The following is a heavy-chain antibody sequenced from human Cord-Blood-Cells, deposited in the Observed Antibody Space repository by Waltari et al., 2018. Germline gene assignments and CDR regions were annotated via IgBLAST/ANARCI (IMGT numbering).Heavy chain of an antibody. V-gene: IGHV3-48*03. J-gene: IGHJ4*02. CDR3: ARVSHSSSSGFDY. CDR1: GFTFSSYE. Sequence: EVQLVESGGGLVQPGGSLRLSCAASGFTFSSYEMNWVRQAPGKGVVWVTYISSSCNNRYQPAAGKGRFTTSEDNAKNPPYRQMNSLRAEDTAVDYCARVSHSSSSGFDYWGQGTLVTVSS. D-gene: IGHD6-6*01. CDR2: ISSSCNNR.